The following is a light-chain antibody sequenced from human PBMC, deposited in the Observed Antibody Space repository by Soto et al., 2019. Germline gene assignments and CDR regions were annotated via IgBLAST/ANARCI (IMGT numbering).Light chain of an antibody. CDR1: QPVSSNF. V-gene: IGKV3-20*01. CDR2: GVS. CDR3: QQYANSPIT. J-gene: IGKJ5*01. Sequence: EIVMTQSPATLSVSPGESAALSCSVSQPVSSNFLAWYQQKPGQAPRLLIYGVSSRASGIPDRFFGSGSGTDFTLTINRLGPEDFAVYYCQQYANSPITFGQGTRLEI.